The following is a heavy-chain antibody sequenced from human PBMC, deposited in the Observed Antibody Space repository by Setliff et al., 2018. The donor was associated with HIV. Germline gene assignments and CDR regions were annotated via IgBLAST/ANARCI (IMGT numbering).Heavy chain of an antibody. J-gene: IGHJ4*02. D-gene: IGHD4-17*01. CDR1: GGSVGSGSYY. Sequence: PSETLSLTCTVSGGSVGSGSYYWSWVRQPPGKGLEWIGYIYYTGSTNYNLSLKSRLTISVDTSKNQFSLKLRSVTAADTAVYYCARDPPGYGDSNDYWGQGTLVTVSS. CDR3: ARDPPGYGDSNDY. V-gene: IGHV4-61*01. CDR2: IYYTGST.